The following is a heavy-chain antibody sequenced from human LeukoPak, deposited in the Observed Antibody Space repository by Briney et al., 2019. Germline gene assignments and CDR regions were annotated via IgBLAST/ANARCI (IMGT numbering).Heavy chain of an antibody. CDR3: ARSHYYYDSSGYIDPIDY. V-gene: IGHV1-18*01. CDR1: GYTFTSYG. CDR2: ISAYNGNT. Sequence: GASVKVSCKASGYTFTSYGISWVRQAPGQGLEWMGWISAYNGNTNYAQKLQGRVTMTTDTSTSTAYMELRSLRSDDTAVYYCARSHYYYDSSGYIDPIDYWGQGTLVTVSS. J-gene: IGHJ4*02. D-gene: IGHD3-22*01.